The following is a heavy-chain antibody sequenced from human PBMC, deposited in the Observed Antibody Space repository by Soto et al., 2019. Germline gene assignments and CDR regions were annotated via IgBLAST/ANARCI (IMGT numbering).Heavy chain of an antibody. J-gene: IGHJ6*02. Sequence: VSVKVSCKASGYTFTSYSMHWVRQAPGQGLEWMGWISGYNGDTKYAQKVQGRVTMTIDTSTYTAYMELRSLTSDDTAIYYCAKNGQPPYYYYGMDVWGQGTTVTVSS. CDR3: AKNGQPPYYYYGMDV. CDR2: ISGYNGDT. D-gene: IGHD2-8*01. CDR1: GYTFTSYS. V-gene: IGHV1-18*01.